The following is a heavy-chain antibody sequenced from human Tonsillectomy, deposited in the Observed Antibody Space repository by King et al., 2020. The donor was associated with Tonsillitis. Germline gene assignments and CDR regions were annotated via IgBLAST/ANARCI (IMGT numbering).Heavy chain of an antibody. CDR2: TYPVDSDT. J-gene: IGHJ3*02. CDR1: GYSFTSYW. CDR3: ARPLAFSSGYYNAFDI. V-gene: IGHV5-51*01. D-gene: IGHD3-22*01. Sequence: VQLVESAAEVKKPGESLKFSCKGSGYSFTSYWIGWVRQMTGKGLEWMGMTYPVDSDTKYSLPSQGQVTISADKSISTAYLQWSSLKASDTAMYYCARPLAFSSGYYNAFDIWGQGTMVTVSS.